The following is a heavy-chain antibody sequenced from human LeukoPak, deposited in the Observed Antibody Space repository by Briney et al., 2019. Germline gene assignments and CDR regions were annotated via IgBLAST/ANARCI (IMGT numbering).Heavy chain of an antibody. CDR2: ISYSENT. Sequence: SETLSLTRTVSGDSISSYYWSWIRQPPGKGLEWIGYISYSENTNYNPSLKSRVTISVDTSKNQFSLKLGSVTAADTAVYFCARNRNLGLSWFDPWGQGTLVTVSS. V-gene: IGHV4-59*08. J-gene: IGHJ5*02. CDR1: GDSISSYY. D-gene: IGHD1-14*01. CDR3: ARNRNLGLSWFDP.